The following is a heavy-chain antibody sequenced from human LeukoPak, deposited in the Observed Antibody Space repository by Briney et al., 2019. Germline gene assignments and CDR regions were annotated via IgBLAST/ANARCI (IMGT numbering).Heavy chain of an antibody. J-gene: IGHJ4*02. D-gene: IGHD3-9*01. CDR1: GGSISSYY. V-gene: IGHV4-59*12. CDR3: ARLYILTGSYSWDH. CDR2: IYHSGST. Sequence: NPSETLSLTCTVSGGSISSYYWSWIRQPPGKGLEWIGEIYHSGSTNYNPSLKSRVTISVDKSKNQFSLKLSSVTAADTAVYYCARLYILTGSYSWDHWGQGTQVTVSS.